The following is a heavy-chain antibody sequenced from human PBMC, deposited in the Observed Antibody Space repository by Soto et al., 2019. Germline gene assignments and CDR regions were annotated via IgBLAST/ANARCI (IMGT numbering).Heavy chain of an antibody. Sequence: PSETLSLTCAVYGGSFSGYYWSWIRQPPGKGLEWIGEINHSGSTNYNPSLKSRVTISVDTSKNQFSLKLSSVTAADTAVYYCARGGDTMVRGVTHYYYYGMDVWGQGTTVTVSS. J-gene: IGHJ6*02. CDR2: INHSGST. V-gene: IGHV4-34*01. D-gene: IGHD3-10*01. CDR1: GGSFSGYY. CDR3: ARGGDTMVRGVTHYYYYGMDV.